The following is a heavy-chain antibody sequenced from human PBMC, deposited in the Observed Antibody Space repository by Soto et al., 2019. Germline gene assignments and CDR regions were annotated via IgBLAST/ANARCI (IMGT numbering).Heavy chain of an antibody. CDR3: EREGTPSWLDP. CDR2: IKQDGSEK. J-gene: IGHJ5*02. V-gene: IGHV3-7*01. CDR1: GFTFSSYW. Sequence: PGGSLRLSCAASGFTFSSYWMSWVRQAPGKGLEWVANIKQDGSEKYYVDSVKGRFTISRDNAKNSLYLQMNSLRAEDTAVYYCEREGTPSWLDPWGQGTLVTVYS.